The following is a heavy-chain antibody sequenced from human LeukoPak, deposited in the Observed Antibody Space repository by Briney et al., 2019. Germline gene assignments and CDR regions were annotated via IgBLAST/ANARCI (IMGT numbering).Heavy chain of an antibody. V-gene: IGHV3-21*01. Sequence: GGSLRLSCAASGFTFSSYSMNWVRQAPGKGLEWVSSISSSSSYIYYADSVKGRFTISRDNAKNSLYLQMNSLRAEDTAVYYCARDSLRAARPYYFDYWGQGTLVTVSS. CDR3: ARDSLRAARPYYFDY. D-gene: IGHD6-6*01. CDR2: ISSSSSYI. J-gene: IGHJ4*02. CDR1: GFTFSSYS.